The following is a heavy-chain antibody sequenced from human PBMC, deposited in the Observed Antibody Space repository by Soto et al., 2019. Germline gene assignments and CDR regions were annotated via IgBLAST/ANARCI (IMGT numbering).Heavy chain of an antibody. CDR3: ARIPRYSFPTSDDLDS. Sequence: ASVRVSCKASGVTFYTYTFSWVRQAPGQGLEWMGSITPIYPTTNYAEKFQGRLTVTADGSTNTAYMELNSLTSEDTAVYYCARIPRYSFPTSDDLDSWGQGTLVTVSS. CDR1: GVTFYTYT. D-gene: IGHD5-18*01. J-gene: IGHJ4*02. V-gene: IGHV1-69*13. CDR2: ITPIYPTT.